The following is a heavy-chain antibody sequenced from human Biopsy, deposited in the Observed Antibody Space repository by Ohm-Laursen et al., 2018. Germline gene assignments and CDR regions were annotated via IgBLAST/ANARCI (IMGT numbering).Heavy chain of an antibody. D-gene: IGHD4-23*01. V-gene: IGHV4-59*11. CDR3: ARGSNDFGGLYFPR. CDR1: GGSFTGHY. Sequence: GTLSLTCTVSGGSFTGHYWTWVRQPPGKGLEWIGHISYTGYTSYNASLKSRVTISVDTSRNHFSLRLSSLTAADTAVYYCARGSNDFGGLYFPRWGQGTLLTVSS. J-gene: IGHJ4*02. CDR2: ISYTGYT.